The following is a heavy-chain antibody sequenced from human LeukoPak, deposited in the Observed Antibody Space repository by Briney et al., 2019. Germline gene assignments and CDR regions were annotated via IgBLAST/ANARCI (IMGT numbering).Heavy chain of an antibody. D-gene: IGHD1-26*01. CDR2: ISSSGSTI. CDR1: GFTFSDYY. V-gene: IGHV3-11*01. J-gene: IGHJ4*02. CDR3: ARDSSHYCGSYLTSFDY. Sequence: GGSLRLSCAASGFTFSDYYMSWIRQAPGKGLEWVSYISSSGSTIYYADSVKGRFTISRDNAKNSLYLQMNSLRAEDTAVYYCARDSSHYCGSYLTSFDYWGQGTLVTVSS.